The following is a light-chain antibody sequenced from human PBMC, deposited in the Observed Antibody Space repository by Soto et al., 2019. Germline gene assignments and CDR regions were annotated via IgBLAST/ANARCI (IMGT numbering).Light chain of an antibody. Sequence: DIVMTQSPDSLAVSLGERATINCKSSQSVLYSSNNKNYLAWYQQKPGQPPKLLIYWASTRESGVPDRFSGSGSGTDFTLTISSLQAEDVAVYYCQQYYSPPPNFGPGTKVDIK. J-gene: IGKJ3*01. V-gene: IGKV4-1*01. CDR2: WAS. CDR3: QQYYSPPPN. CDR1: QSVLYSSNNKNY.